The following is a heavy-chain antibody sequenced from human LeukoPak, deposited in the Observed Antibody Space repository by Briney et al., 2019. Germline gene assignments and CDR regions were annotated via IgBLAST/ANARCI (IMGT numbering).Heavy chain of an antibody. V-gene: IGHV3-21*01. J-gene: IGHJ3*02. CDR3: ARVLYYYDSSGTEQPDAFDI. Sequence: GGSLRLSCAASGFTFSSYSMNWVRQAPGKGLEWVSSISSSSSYIYYADSVKGRFTISRDNAKNSLYLQMNSLRAEDTAVYYCARVLYYYDSSGTEQPDAFDIWGQGTMVTVSS. CDR1: GFTFSSYS. D-gene: IGHD3-22*01. CDR2: ISSSSSYI.